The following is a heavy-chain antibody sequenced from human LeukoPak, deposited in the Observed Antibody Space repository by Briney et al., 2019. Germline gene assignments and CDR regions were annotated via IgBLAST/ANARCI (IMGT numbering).Heavy chain of an antibody. V-gene: IGHV3-23*01. CDR2: ISGSGGST. Sequence: LAGGSLRLSCAASGFTFSSYAMSWVRQAPGKGLEWVSAISGSGGSTYYADSVKGRFTISRDNSKNTLYLQMNSLRAEDTAVYYCAKDQGSSWSEPFGPWGQGTLVTVSS. J-gene: IGHJ5*02. D-gene: IGHD6-13*01. CDR1: GFTFSSYA. CDR3: AKDQGSSWSEPFGP.